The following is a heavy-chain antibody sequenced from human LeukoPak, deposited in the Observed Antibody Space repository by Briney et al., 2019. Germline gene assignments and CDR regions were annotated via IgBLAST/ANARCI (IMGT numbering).Heavy chain of an antibody. D-gene: IGHD2-2*01. CDR1: GYTFTSHY. CDR3: ARETVAQLLRNYYYMDV. V-gene: IGHV1-46*01. J-gene: IGHJ6*03. CDR2: MDPSGGST. Sequence: ASVKVSCKASGYTFTSHYMHWVRQAPGQGLEWMGIMDPSGGSTTYAQKFQGRVTMTRDTSTSTVYLELSSLRSEDTAVYYCARETVAQLLRNYYYMDVWGKGTTVTVSS.